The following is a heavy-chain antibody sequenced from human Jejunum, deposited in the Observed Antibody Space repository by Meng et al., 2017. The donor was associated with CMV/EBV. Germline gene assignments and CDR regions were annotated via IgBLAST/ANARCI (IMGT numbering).Heavy chain of an antibody. CDR1: GYTFTDYF. CDR3: ARVVMAEQQLDY. D-gene: IGHD1/OR15-1a*01. Sequence: SGYTFTDYFYHWVRQAPGQGLEWMGWMNPNSGGTRYAQKFQGKVTMTRDTSINMAYMELSGLTSADTAVYYCARVVMAEQQLDYWGQGTLVTVSS. J-gene: IGHJ4*02. V-gene: IGHV1-2*02. CDR2: MNPNSGGT.